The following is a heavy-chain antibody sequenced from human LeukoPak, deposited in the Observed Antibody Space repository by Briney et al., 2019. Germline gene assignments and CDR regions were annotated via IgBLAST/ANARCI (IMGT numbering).Heavy chain of an antibody. CDR3: ARGRIAATFDP. CDR1: GYTFTSYD. J-gene: IGHJ5*02. CDR2: MNPNSDNT. Sequence: ASVKVSCKASGYTFTSYDIYWVRQAPGQGLEWMGWMNPNSDNTGYAQKFQGRVTITRNTSISTAYMELSSLRSEDTAVYYCARGRIAATFDPWGQGTLVTVSS. D-gene: IGHD6-13*01. V-gene: IGHV1-8*03.